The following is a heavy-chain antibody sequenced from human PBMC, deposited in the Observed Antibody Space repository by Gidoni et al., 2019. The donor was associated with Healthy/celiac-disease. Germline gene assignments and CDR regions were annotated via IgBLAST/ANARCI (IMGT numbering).Heavy chain of an antibody. CDR3: ARALGARYYDILTGCYGGYYYYYGMDV. D-gene: IGHD3-9*01. V-gene: IGHV3-33*01. CDR2: IWYDGSNK. J-gene: IGHJ6*02. Sequence: QVQLVESGRGVVQPGRSLRLSCAASGFTFSSYGMHWVRQATGKGLEWVAVIWYDGSNKYYADSVKGRFTISRDNSKNTLYLQMNSLRAEDTAVYYCARALGARYYDILTGCYGGYYYYYGMDVWGQGTTVTVSS. CDR1: GFTFSSYG.